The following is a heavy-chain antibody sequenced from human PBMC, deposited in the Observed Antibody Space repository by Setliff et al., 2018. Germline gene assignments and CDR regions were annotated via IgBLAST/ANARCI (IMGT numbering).Heavy chain of an antibody. CDR2: ISSTGSYK. CDR1: GFTFNSYS. Sequence: PGGSLRLSCAASGFTFNSYSINWVRQAPGKGLEWVSSISSTGSYKPYADSVRGRFTISRDNAKNSVDLQMSSLRPEDTAIYFCVRGLSDRVNWFAFDYWGQGTLVTV. D-gene: IGHD1-1*01. CDR3: VRGLSDRVNWFAFDY. V-gene: IGHV3-21*06. J-gene: IGHJ4*02.